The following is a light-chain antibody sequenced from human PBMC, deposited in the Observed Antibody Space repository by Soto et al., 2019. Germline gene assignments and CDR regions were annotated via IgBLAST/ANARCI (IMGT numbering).Light chain of an antibody. CDR3: LQDYHYPYT. J-gene: IGKJ2*01. Sequence: AIEMTQSPSSLSASVGDRVTITCRASEGIRNDLGWYRQKPGKAPELLCYSASTLQNGVPSRFSGSGSGTDFTLTISSLQPEDFATYYCLQDYHYPYTFGQGTNVDI. V-gene: IGKV1-6*01. CDR1: EGIRND. CDR2: SAS.